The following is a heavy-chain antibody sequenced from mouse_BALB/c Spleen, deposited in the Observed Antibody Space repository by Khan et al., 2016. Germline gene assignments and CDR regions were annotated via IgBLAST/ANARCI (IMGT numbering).Heavy chain of an antibody. V-gene: IGHV7-3*02. CDR3: ASLPGTIAY. D-gene: IGHD4-1*01. J-gene: IGHJ3*01. Sequence: EVELVESGGGLVQPGGSLRLSCATSGFTFTDYYMTWVRQPPGKALEWLGFIRNKANYYTTEYSASVKGRFTISRDNSQSILYLQMNTLRAAVSATYYCASLPGTIAYWGQGTLVTVSA. CDR1: GFTFTDYY. CDR2: IRNKANYYTT.